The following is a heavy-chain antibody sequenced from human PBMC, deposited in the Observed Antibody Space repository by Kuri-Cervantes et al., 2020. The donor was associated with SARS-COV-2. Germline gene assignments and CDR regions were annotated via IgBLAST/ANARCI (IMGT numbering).Heavy chain of an antibody. Sequence: GSLRLSCAVYGGSFSGYYWSWIRQPPGKGLEWIGEINHSGSTNYNPSLKSRVTISVDTSKNQFSLKLSSVTAADTAVNYCARVKSVVTPDIDYWGQGTLVTVSS. V-gene: IGHV4-34*01. CDR2: INHSGST. CDR3: ARVKSVVTPDIDY. D-gene: IGHD4-23*01. J-gene: IGHJ4*02. CDR1: GGSFSGYY.